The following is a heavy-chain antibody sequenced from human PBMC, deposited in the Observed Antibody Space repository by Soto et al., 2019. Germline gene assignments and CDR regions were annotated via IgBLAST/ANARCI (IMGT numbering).Heavy chain of an antibody. CDR2: VYYSGTT. V-gene: IGHV4-61*01. D-gene: IGHD4-17*01. Sequence: QVQLQESGPGLLKPSETLSLTCSVSGGSVNNRTYYWSWIRQPPGKRLEWIGYVYYSGTTNYNPSLKSRVYISVDTSKNQFSLSLSSVTAADTALYYCARTTAVPNTLRSRYYFDYCGQGTLVTVSS. CDR3: ARTTAVPNTLRSRYYFDY. CDR1: GGSVNNRTYY. J-gene: IGHJ4*02.